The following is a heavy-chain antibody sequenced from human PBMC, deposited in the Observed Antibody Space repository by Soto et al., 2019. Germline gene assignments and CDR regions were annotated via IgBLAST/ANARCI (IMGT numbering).Heavy chain of an antibody. J-gene: IGHJ4*02. CDR3: AIARTIPLHYYIDY. D-gene: IGHD3-16*02. V-gene: IGHV4-31*03. CDR1: GGSISSGGYY. CDR2: IHYSGST. Sequence: SETLSLTCTVSGGSISSGGYYWSWIRQHPGKGLEWIGYIHYSGSTYYNPSLKSRVTISVDTSKNQFSLKLSSVTAADTAVYFCAIARTIPLHYYIDYWGQGSLVIVSS.